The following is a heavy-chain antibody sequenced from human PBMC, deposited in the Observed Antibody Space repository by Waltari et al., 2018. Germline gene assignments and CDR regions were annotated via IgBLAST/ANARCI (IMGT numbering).Heavy chain of an antibody. CDR2: IYFAGST. CDR3: AREVGGSSWS. D-gene: IGHD6-13*01. Sequence: QLQLRESGPGLLQPSETLSLTCSVSGDSIGSGYYYWGWIRQAPGKGLEWIGSIYFAGSTYYNPSLKSRLTISVDTSKNQFSLRLSSVTAADTAVYYCAREVGGSSWSWGQGTLVTVSS. V-gene: IGHV4-39*07. CDR1: GDSIGSGYYY. J-gene: IGHJ5*02.